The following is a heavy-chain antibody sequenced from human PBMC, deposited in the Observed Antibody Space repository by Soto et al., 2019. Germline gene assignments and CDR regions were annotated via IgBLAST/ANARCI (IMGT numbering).Heavy chain of an antibody. D-gene: IGHD3-22*01. CDR3: ARDSDDYYALDY. CDR2: ISSSGSTI. V-gene: IGHV3-11*01. Sequence: RGSLRLSCAASGFTFSDYYMSWIRQAPGKGLEWVSYISSSGSTIYYADSVKGRFTISRDNAKNSLYLQMNSLRAEDTAVYYCARDSDDYYALDYWGQGTLVTVSS. J-gene: IGHJ4*02. CDR1: GFTFSDYY.